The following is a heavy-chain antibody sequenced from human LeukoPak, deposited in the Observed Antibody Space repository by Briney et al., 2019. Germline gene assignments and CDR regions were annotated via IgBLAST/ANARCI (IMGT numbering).Heavy chain of an antibody. CDR1: GFTFSTYN. Sequence: GGSLRLSCAASGFTFSTYNMNWVRQAPGKGLEWVSSIGNSSYIYYADSVKGRFTISRDNAKNSLYLQLNSLRDEDTAVYYCAVRSMDVWGKGTTVAVSS. CDR2: IGNSSYI. V-gene: IGHV3-21*01. J-gene: IGHJ6*03. CDR3: AVRSMDV.